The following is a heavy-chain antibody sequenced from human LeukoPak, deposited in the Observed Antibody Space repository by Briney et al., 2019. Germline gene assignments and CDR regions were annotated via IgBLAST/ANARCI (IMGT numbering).Heavy chain of an antibody. J-gene: IGHJ4*02. D-gene: IGHD3-3*01. CDR2: IRSKAYGGTT. CDR1: GFTFSDYA. V-gene: IGHV3-49*03. CDR3: TRDAIFPDY. Sequence: GGSLRLSYTASGFTFSDYAMSWFRQAPGKGLEWVGFIRSKAYGGTTEYAASVKGRFTISRDDSKSIAYLQMNSLKTEDTAVYYCTRDAIFPDYWGQGTLVTVSS.